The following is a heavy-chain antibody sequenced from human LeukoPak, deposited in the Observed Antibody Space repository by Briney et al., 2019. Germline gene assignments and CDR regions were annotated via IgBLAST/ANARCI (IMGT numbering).Heavy chain of an antibody. CDR1: GFTFSTYG. V-gene: IGHV3-30*18. J-gene: IGHJ4*02. CDR3: ANRYSYGRSRRGGFDY. CDR2: ISFDGSNK. Sequence: PGRSLRLSCAASGFTFSTYGMHWVRQAPGKGLDWVAFISFDGSNKYYADSVKGRFTISRDNSKNTLYLQMDSLRAEDTAVYYCANRYSYGRSRRGGFDYWGQGTLVTVSS. D-gene: IGHD5-18*01.